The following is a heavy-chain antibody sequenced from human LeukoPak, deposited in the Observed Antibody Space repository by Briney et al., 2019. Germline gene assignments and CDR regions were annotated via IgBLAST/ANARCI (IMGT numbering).Heavy chain of an antibody. J-gene: IGHJ4*02. V-gene: IGHV1-8*01. CDR2: MNPNSGNT. CDR3: ARGPGVTILPPFGY. D-gene: IGHD3-9*01. CDR1: GYTFTSYD. Sequence: ASVKVSCKASGYTFTSYDINWVRQATGQGLEWMGWMNPNSGNTGYAQKFQGRVTMTRNTSISTAYMELSSLRSEDTAVYYCARGPGVTILPPFGYWGQGTLVTASS.